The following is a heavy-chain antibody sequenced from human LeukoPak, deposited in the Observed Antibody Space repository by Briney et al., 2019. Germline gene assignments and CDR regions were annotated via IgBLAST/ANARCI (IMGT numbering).Heavy chain of an antibody. CDR1: GFTFNSYS. Sequence: GGSLRLSCAASGFTFNSYSMNWVRQAPGKGLEWVSYISSSSSTIYYADSVKGRFTISRDNAKNSLYLQMNSLRDEDTAVYYCARDRTREYYYDSSGYYFDYWGQGTLVTVSS. D-gene: IGHD3-22*01. V-gene: IGHV3-48*02. J-gene: IGHJ4*02. CDR3: ARDRTREYYYDSSGYYFDY. CDR2: ISSSSSTI.